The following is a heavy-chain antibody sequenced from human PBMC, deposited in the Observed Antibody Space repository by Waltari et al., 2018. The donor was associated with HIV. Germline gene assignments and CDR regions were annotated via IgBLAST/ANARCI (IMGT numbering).Heavy chain of an antibody. J-gene: IGHJ4*02. Sequence: EVQLVESGGGLVKPGGSLRLSCEASGFPFSSYTMNWVRQAPGKGLEWVSSISSSSSDIYYAVSVKGRFTISRDNAKNSLFLQMSSLRAEDMAVYYCARASRGVAVAGFDYWGQGILVTVSS. CDR3: ARASRGVAVAGFDY. CDR1: GFPFSSYT. D-gene: IGHD6-19*01. V-gene: IGHV3-21*01. CDR2: ISSSSSDI.